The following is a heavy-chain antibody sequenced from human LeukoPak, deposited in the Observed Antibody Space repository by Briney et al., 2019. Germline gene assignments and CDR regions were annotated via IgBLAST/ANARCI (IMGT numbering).Heavy chain of an antibody. J-gene: IGHJ4*02. V-gene: IGHV3-30*18. CDR1: GFTFSSYG. Sequence: GGSLRLSCAASGFTFSSYGMHWVRQAPGKGLEWVAVISYDGSNKYYADSVKGRFTISRDNSKNTLYLQMNSLRAEDTAVYYCVKDFGEQLELRLFDYWGQGTLVTVSS. CDR2: ISYDGSNK. D-gene: IGHD1-7*01. CDR3: VKDFGEQLELRLFDY.